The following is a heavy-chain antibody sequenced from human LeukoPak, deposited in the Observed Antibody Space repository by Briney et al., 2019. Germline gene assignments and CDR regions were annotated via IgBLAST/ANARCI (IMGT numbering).Heavy chain of an antibody. D-gene: IGHD3-16*01. CDR1: GFTFTSYGMQFSSYG. CDR3: AKLKINYYYYMDV. J-gene: IGHJ6*03. CDR2: IRSDGRNK. Sequence: GGSLRLSCAASGFTFTSYGMQFSSYGMHWVRQAPGKGLEWVAFIRSDGRNKYYADSVKGRFTISRDNTKNTLYLQMSSLRAEDTAVYYCAKLKINYYYYMDVWGKGTTVIVSS. V-gene: IGHV3-30*02.